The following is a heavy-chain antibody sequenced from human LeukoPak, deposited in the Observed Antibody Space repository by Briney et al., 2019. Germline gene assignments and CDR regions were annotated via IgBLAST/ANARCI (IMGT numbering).Heavy chain of an antibody. V-gene: IGHV3-23*01. CDR1: GFIFSSSG. CDR3: AKGPNWFDP. CDR2: ISDNGGST. J-gene: IGHJ5*02. Sequence: GGSLRLSCAASGFIFSSSGMSWVRQAPGKGLEWVSTISDNGGSTYYPDSVKGRFTISRDNSKNTVFLQMNSLRVEDTAVYYCAKGPNWFDPWGQGTLVTVSS.